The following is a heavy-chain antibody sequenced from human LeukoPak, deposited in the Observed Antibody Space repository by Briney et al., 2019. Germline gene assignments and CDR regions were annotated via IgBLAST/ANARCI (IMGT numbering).Heavy chain of an antibody. CDR3: AREDDWNYEDY. Sequence: QPGGSLRLSCAASGFTFSNNWMSWVRQAPGKGLEWVANIKQDGSEKYYVNSVKGRFTISRDNAKNSLYLQMNSLRAEDTAIYYCAREDDWNYEDYWGQGTLVTVSS. CDR1: GFTFSNNW. V-gene: IGHV3-7*01. J-gene: IGHJ4*02. CDR2: IKQDGSEK. D-gene: IGHD1-7*01.